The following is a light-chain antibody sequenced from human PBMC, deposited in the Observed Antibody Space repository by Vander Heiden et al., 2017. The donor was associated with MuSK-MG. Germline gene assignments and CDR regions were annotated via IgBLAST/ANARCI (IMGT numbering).Light chain of an antibody. J-gene: IGKJ1*01. CDR1: QSIRRY. CDR2: GAS. CDR3: QQKNITPIS. V-gene: IGKV1-39*01. Sequence: DIQMTQSPSSLSASVGDRVTITCRASQSIRRYLNWYQQKPGKVPKLLIYGASSLQSGVPSRFSGSGFGTDFTLTIIRLQPEDFATYYCQQKNITPISFGQGTKVEIK.